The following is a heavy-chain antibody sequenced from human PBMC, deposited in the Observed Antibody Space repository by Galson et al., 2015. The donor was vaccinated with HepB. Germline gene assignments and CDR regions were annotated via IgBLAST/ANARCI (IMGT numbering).Heavy chain of an antibody. Sequence: SLRLSCAASGFTFSGSGMHWVRQASGKGLEWVGGIRRKANSYATAYAASVKGRITISRDDSKNTEYLQMNSLKTEDTAVYYCNRHTRIAIYWYFDLWGRGTLVTVSS. CDR1: GFTFSGSG. V-gene: IGHV3-73*01. CDR2: IRRKANSYAT. D-gene: IGHD6-13*01. CDR3: NRHTRIAIYWYFDL. J-gene: IGHJ2*01.